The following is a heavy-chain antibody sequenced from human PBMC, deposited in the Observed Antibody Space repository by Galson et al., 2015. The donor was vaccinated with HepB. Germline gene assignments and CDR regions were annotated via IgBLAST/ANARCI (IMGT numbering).Heavy chain of an antibody. J-gene: IGHJ3*01. V-gene: IGHV1-3*01. CDR1: GYTFTAYT. CDR3: ARHSRNAFNF. Sequence: SVKVSCKASGYTFTAYTIHWVRQAPGQRLEWMGWINAGNGNTKYSQKFQGRVTITSDTSASTAYMELSSLKSEDTAVYYCARHSRNAFNFWGQGTMVTVSS. D-gene: IGHD4-11*01. CDR2: INAGNGNT.